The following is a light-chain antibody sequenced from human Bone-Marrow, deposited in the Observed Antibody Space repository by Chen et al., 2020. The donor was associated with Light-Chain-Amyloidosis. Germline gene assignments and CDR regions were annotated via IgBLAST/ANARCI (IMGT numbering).Light chain of an antibody. CDR2: RDT. CDR1: DLPTKY. CDR3: QSADSSGTYEVI. J-gene: IGLJ2*01. V-gene: IGLV3-25*03. Sequence: SYELTQPPSVSVSPAQTARLTCSGDDLPTKYAYWYKQKPGQAPVLVIHRDTERPSGISERFSGSSSGKTATLTISGVQAEDEADYHCQSADSSGTYEVIFGGGTKLTVL.